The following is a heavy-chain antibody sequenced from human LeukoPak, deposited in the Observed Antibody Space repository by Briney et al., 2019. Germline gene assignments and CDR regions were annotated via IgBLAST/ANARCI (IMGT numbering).Heavy chain of an antibody. CDR1: GYPFTSYG. Sequence: DSVKVSCKASGYPFTSYGISWVRQAPGQGLEWMGWISTYNGNTNYAQKFQDIVTMTTDTSTSTAYMELKSLRSDDTAVYYCARDWVVGVVVVAAGYWGQGTLVTVSS. D-gene: IGHD2-15*01. CDR2: ISTYNGNT. J-gene: IGHJ4*02. V-gene: IGHV1-18*01. CDR3: ARDWVVGVVVVAAGY.